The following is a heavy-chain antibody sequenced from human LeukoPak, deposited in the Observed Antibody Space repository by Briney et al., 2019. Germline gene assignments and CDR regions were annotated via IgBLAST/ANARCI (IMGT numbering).Heavy chain of an antibody. J-gene: IGHJ4*02. V-gene: IGHV3-48*01. Sequence: GGSLRLSCAASGFTFSSYSMNWVRQAPGKGLEWVSYISSSSSTIYYADSVKGRFTISRDNAKNSLCLQMNSLRAEDTAVYYCARLSPRGPFDYWGQGTLVTVSS. CDR3: ARLSPRGPFDY. CDR2: ISSSSSTI. D-gene: IGHD3/OR15-3a*01. CDR1: GFTFSSYS.